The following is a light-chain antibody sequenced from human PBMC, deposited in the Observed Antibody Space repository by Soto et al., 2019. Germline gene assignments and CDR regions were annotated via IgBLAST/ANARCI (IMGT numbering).Light chain of an antibody. CDR3: QQSYSTPIT. J-gene: IGKJ5*01. Sequence: DIQMTQSPSTLSASVGDRDTITCRASQSISSWLAWYQQKPGKAPKLLIYKASTLKSGVPSRFSGSGSGTDFTLTISSLQPEDFATYYCQQSYSTPITFGQGTRLEIK. CDR2: KAS. V-gene: IGKV1-5*03. CDR1: QSISSW.